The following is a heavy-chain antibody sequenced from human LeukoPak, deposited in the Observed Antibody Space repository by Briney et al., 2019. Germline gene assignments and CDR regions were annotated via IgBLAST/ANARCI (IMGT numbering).Heavy chain of an antibody. V-gene: IGHV3-23*01. CDR1: GFTFSSYA. CDR3: ARVIAARPPDAFDI. D-gene: IGHD6-6*01. CDR2: ISGSGGST. Sequence: GGSLRLSCAASGFTFSSYAMSWVRQAPGKGLEWVSAISGSGGSTYYADSVKGRFTISRDNSKNTLYLQITSPTAEDTAVYYCARVIAARPPDAFDIWGQGTMVTISS. J-gene: IGHJ3*02.